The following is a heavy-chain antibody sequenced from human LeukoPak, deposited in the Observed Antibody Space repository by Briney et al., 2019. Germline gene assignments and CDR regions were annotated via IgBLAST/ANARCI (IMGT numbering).Heavy chain of an antibody. CDR3: ARASGSGSYYIPYYYYMDV. J-gene: IGHJ6*03. Sequence: PGGSLRLSCAASGFTFSNYGMHWVRQPPGKGLEWVSYISSSSSTIYYADSVKGRFTISRDNAKNSLYLQMNSLRAEDTAVYYCARASGSGSYYIPYYYYMDVWGKGTTVTVSS. CDR2: ISSSSSTI. CDR1: GFTFSNYG. V-gene: IGHV3-48*01. D-gene: IGHD3-10*01.